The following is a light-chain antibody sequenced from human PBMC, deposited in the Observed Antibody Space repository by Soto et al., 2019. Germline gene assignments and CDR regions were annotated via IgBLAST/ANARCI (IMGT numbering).Light chain of an antibody. Sequence: DIQMTQSPSSLSASVGDRVTITCRPSQSISTYLNWYQQTPGKAPKLLIYAASTLQSGVPSRFSGSGSGTDFTLTISSLQPEDFATYYCQQSYTTLQTFGRGTKVDIK. CDR1: QSISTY. CDR3: QQSYTTLQT. V-gene: IGKV1-39*01. CDR2: AAS. J-gene: IGKJ1*01.